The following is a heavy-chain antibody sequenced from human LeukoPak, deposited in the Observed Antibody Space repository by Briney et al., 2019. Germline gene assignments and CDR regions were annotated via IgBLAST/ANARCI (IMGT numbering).Heavy chain of an antibody. CDR1: GFSFSDSS. Sequence: PGGSLRLSCATSGFSFSDSSMAWVRQAPGKGLEWVSSISGNSYWIYYAGPVKARFTISRDNARNSLYLEMERLSADDTAVYYCARGSILGATGYDWGQGTLVAVSS. J-gene: IGHJ4*02. D-gene: IGHD1-26*01. V-gene: IGHV3-21*01. CDR3: ARGSILGATGYD. CDR2: ISGNSYWI.